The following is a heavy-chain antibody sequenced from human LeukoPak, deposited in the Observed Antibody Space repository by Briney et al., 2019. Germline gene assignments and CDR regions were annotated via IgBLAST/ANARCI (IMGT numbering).Heavy chain of an antibody. CDR3: ARDYDILTGYYPDAFDI. D-gene: IGHD3-9*01. Sequence: GGSLRLSCAASGFTFSSYEMSXVRQAPGKGLEWVSXXXSSCSTIYYADYVKGRFTISRDNAKNSLYLQMNSLRAEDTAVYYCARDYDILTGYYPDAFDIWGQGTMVTVSS. CDR2: XXSSCSTI. J-gene: IGHJ3*02. V-gene: IGHV3-48*03. CDR1: GFTFSSYE.